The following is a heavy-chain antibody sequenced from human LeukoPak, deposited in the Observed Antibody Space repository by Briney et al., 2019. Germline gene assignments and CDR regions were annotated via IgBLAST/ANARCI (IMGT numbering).Heavy chain of an antibody. Sequence: ASETLSLTCTVSGDSISSSSYYWGWIRQPPGKGLEWIGSIYYSGSTYYNPSLKSRVTISVDTSKNQFSLKLSSVTAADTAVYYCARDSYDSSGYVDYWGQGTLVTVSS. CDR3: ARDSYDSSGYVDY. V-gene: IGHV4-39*07. CDR2: IYYSGST. D-gene: IGHD3-22*01. CDR1: GDSISSSSYY. J-gene: IGHJ4*02.